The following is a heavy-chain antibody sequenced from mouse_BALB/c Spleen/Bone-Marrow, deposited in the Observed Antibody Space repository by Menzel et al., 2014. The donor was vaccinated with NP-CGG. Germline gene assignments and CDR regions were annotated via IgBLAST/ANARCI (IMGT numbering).Heavy chain of an antibody. CDR1: GYTFTSYW. V-gene: IGHV1-87*01. Sequence: VQLQQSGAELARPGASGKLSCKASGYTFTSYWMHWVKQRPGQGLEWIGAIYPGDGGTRYTQKFKGKATLTADKSSSTAYMQLSSLASEDSAVYYCARYYYAMDYWGQGTSVTVSS. CDR2: IYPGDGGT. CDR3: ARYYYAMDY. J-gene: IGHJ4*01.